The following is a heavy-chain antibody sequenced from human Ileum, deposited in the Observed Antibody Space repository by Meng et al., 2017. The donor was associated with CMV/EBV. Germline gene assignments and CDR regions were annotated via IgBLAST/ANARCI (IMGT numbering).Heavy chain of an antibody. Sequence: CTFSDYYIRCVRQAPGQGLEWMGWINPNSGGTNSAQRFQGRVTMTRDTSISTAYMELSRLTSDDTALYYCARGDGYCSGGSCYDFDYWGQGTLVTVSS. CDR1: CTFSDYY. D-gene: IGHD2-15*01. J-gene: IGHJ4*02. CDR3: ARGDGYCSGGSCYDFDY. V-gene: IGHV1-2*02. CDR2: INPNSGGT.